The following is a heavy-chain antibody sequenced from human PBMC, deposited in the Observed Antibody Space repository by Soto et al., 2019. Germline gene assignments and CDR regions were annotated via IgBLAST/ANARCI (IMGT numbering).Heavy chain of an antibody. D-gene: IGHD2-2*01. Sequence: GASVKVSCKASGYTFTSYGISWVRQAPGQGLEWMGWISAYNGNTNYAQKLQGRVTMTTDTSTSTAYMELRSLRSDDTAVYYCARDTVVVVPAAKEPTEYGDYVDWGQGSLVIVSS. CDR1: GYTFTSYG. CDR2: ISAYNGNT. J-gene: IGHJ4*02. CDR3: ARDTVVVVPAAKEPTEYGDYVD. V-gene: IGHV1-18*01.